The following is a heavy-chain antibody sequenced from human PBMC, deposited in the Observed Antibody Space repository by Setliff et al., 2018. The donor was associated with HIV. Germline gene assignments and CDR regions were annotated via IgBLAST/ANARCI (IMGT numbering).Heavy chain of an antibody. CDR2: INHSGST. CDR1: GYSISSGYY. J-gene: IGHJ6*03. V-gene: IGHV4-38-2*01. Sequence: SETLSLTCAVSGYSISSGYYWGWIRQPPGKGLEWIGEINHSGSTTYNPSLKSRVTISVDTSKNHFSLKLSSVTAADTAVYYCARGPPAEDYYYYMDVWGKGTTVTVSS. CDR3: ARGPPAEDYYYYMDV.